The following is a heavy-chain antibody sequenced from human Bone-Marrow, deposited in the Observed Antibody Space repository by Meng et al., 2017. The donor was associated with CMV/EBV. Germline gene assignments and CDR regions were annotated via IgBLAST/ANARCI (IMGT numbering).Heavy chain of an antibody. CDR3: ARGPVLVPASRRSYYYGMDV. CDR2: IYYSGST. CDR1: GGSVSSGSYY. D-gene: IGHD2-2*01. J-gene: IGHJ6*02. Sequence: GSLRLSCTVSGGSVSSGSYYWSWLRQPPGKGLEWIGYIYYSGSTNYNPTLKSRVTISVDTSKNQFSLKLSSVTAADTAVYYCARGPVLVPASRRSYYYGMDVWGQGTTVTVSS. V-gene: IGHV4-61*01.